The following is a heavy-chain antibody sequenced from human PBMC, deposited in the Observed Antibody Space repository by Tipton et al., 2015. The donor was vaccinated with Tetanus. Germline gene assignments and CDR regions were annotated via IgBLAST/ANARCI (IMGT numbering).Heavy chain of an antibody. V-gene: IGHV4-59*13. D-gene: IGHD1-7*01. Sequence: TLSLTCTVSGGSFSSYFWTWIRQPPGKALEWVAHIYYSGSATYNPSVASRATVSIDMSKNQFSLRLTSATAADTAVYYCARDRITGPTGRYYAMDVWWQGTTVTVSS. CDR2: IYYSGSA. J-gene: IGHJ6*01. CDR1: GGSFSSYF. CDR3: ARDRITGPTGRYYAMDV.